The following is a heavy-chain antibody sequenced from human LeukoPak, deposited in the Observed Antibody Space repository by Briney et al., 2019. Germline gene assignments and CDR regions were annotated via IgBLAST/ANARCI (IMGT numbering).Heavy chain of an antibody. Sequence: GGSLRLSCAASGFTFSSYSMNWVRQAPGKGLEWVSYISSSSSTICYADSVKGRFTISRDNAKNSLYLQMNSLRAEDTAVYYCAREVAYFDYWGQGTLVTVSS. CDR3: AREVAYFDY. J-gene: IGHJ4*02. CDR1: GFTFSSYS. D-gene: IGHD5-12*01. CDR2: ISSSSSTI. V-gene: IGHV3-48*01.